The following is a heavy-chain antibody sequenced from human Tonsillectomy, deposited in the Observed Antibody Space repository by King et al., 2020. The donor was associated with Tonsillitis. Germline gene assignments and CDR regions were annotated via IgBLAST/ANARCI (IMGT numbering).Heavy chain of an antibody. D-gene: IGHD5-24*01. CDR3: TRAGQFRFDY. V-gene: IGHV3-74*01. Sequence: VQLVESGGGLVQPGGSLRLSCAPSGFTFSSYWMHWVRQAPGKGLAWVSRINSDGSVTNYADSVKGRFTISRDNAKNTLYLQMSSLRDEDTGFYYCTRAGQFRFDYWGQGTLVTVSS. CDR2: INSDGSVT. CDR1: GFTFSSYW. J-gene: IGHJ4*02.